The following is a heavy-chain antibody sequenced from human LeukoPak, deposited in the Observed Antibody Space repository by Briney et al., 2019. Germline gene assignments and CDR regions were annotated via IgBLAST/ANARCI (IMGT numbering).Heavy chain of an antibody. CDR3: ARARWILRGYFDL. V-gene: IGHV1-69*05. CDR2: IIPLFGTA. D-gene: IGHD5-12*01. Sequence: SVKVSCKASGGTFSSYAISWVRQAPGQGLEWMGGIIPLFGTANYAQKSQDRVTITTDESTSTVYMELSSLRSEDTAVYYCARARWILRGYFDLWGRGTLVTVSS. J-gene: IGHJ2*01. CDR1: GGTFSSYA.